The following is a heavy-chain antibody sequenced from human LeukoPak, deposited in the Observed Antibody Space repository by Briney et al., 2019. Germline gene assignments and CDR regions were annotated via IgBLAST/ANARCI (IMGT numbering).Heavy chain of an antibody. CDR2: IHSSGST. J-gene: IGHJ5*02. Sequence: SETMSLTCTVSGASISSYSWSWIRQPAGKGLEWIGRIHSSGSTKYNPSLKSRVIISVDNSMTQLSLRLSAVTAADTAVYYCARDTNAGAAGMFDPWGQGTLVTVSS. CDR1: GASISSYS. CDR3: ARDTNAGAAGMFDP. V-gene: IGHV4-4*07. D-gene: IGHD6-13*01.